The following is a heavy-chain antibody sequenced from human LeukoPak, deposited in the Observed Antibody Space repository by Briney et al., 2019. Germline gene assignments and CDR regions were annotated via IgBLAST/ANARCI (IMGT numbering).Heavy chain of an antibody. CDR2: TDHTGFT. D-gene: IGHD3-3*01. Sequence: SQTLSLTCSVSGGSISGGGYFWNWIRQPPGKTLEWIGCTDHTGFTYNKPSLRSRVTISVDTSKNQFSLRLTSVTAADTAMYFCARSPSKEMEWLFPSHFDFWGQGTLVSVSS. J-gene: IGHJ4*02. CDR1: GGSISGGGYF. V-gene: IGHV4-30-2*01. CDR3: ARSPSKEMEWLFPSHFDF.